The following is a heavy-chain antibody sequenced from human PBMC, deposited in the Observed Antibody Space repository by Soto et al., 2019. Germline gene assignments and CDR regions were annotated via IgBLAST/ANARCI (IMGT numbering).Heavy chain of an antibody. V-gene: IGHV3-30-3*01. CDR3: ARIERNFDY. CDR1: GFTFSSYA. J-gene: IGHJ4*02. Sequence: GGSLRLSCAASGFTFSSYAMHWVRQAPGKGLEWVAVISYDGSNKYYADSVKGRFTISRDNSKNTLYLQTNSLRSEDTAVYYCARIERNFDYWGQGTLVTVSS. CDR2: ISYDGSNK. D-gene: IGHD1-1*01.